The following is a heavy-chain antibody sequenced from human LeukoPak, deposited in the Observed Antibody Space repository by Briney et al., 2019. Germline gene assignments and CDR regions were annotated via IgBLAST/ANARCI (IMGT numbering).Heavy chain of an antibody. V-gene: IGHV3-23*01. Sequence: GGTQRLSCAASGFSFSNYGMNWVRQAPGKGLEWVSGITGHGDTTYYADSVKGRFTISRDDSKNTAYLQMNSLQTEDTAVYYCTTRRWAQEMATIPYYFNYWGQGTLVTVSS. J-gene: IGHJ4*02. D-gene: IGHD5-24*01. CDR3: TTRRWAQEMATIPYYFNY. CDR2: ITGHGDTT. CDR1: GFSFSNYG.